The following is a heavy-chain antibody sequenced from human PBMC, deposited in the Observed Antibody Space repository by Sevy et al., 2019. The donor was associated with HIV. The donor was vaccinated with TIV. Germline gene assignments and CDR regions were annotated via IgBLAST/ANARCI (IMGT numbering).Heavy chain of an antibody. CDR3: ARGLELGYFDY. D-gene: IGHD1-7*01. J-gene: IGHJ4*02. CDR1: GLTFSTYS. CDR2: ISSTSTYI. Sequence: GGSLRLSCAASGLTFSTYSFNWVRQARGKGLEWVSSISSTSTYIYYADSVKGRFTISRDNAKNSLYLQMTSLRAEDTAVYYCARGLELGYFDYWGLGTLVTVSS. V-gene: IGHV3-21*01.